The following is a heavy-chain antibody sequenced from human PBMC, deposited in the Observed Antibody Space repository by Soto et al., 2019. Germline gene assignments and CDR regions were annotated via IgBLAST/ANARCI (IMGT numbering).Heavy chain of an antibody. Sequence: SETLSLTCTVSGDSVNSENSYWNWIRQAPGKGPEWSGYIYYNGGANYNPSLKSRATILLDTSTTQFSLTLTSVTAADTAVYYCARDGGQGRGVIGHYWGRAILVTV. V-gene: IGHV4-61*01. CDR2: IYYNGGA. D-gene: IGHD3-16*02. CDR1: GDSVNSENSY. J-gene: IGHJ4*02. CDR3: ARDGGQGRGVIGHY.